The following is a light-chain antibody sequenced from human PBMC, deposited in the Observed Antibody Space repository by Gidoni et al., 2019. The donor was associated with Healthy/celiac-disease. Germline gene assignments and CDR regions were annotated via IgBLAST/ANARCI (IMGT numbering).Light chain of an antibody. CDR1: QSISSY. Sequence: DLQMTPSPSSLSASVGARVTITCRASQSISSYLNWYQQKPGKAPKLLIYSASKLQSGVPSRFSGSGSGTDFTLTISSLQPEDFATYYCQQSYSTPLTFGGGTKVEIK. CDR3: QQSYSTPLT. CDR2: SAS. J-gene: IGKJ4*01. V-gene: IGKV1-39*01.